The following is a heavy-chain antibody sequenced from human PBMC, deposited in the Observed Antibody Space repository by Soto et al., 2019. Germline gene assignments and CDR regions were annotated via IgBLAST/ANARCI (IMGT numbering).Heavy chain of an antibody. CDR1: GDSVSSNSAA. V-gene: IGHV6-1*01. CDR3: ARGDSQVSSVFDY. Sequence: PSQTLSLTCAISGDSVSSNSAAWNLIMQSPSRGLEWLGRTYYRSKWYNDYEVSVRSRITVNPDTSKTQFSLKLSSVTSADTAVYYCARGDSQVSSVFDYWGQGMLVTVSS. CDR2: TYYRSKWYN. J-gene: IGHJ4*02. D-gene: IGHD3-16*01.